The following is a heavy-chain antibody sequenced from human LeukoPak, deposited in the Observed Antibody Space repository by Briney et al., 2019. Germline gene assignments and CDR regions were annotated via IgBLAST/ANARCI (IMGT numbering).Heavy chain of an antibody. CDR2: IYYSGST. CDR1: GGSISSSSYY. D-gene: IGHD6-13*01. CDR3: ARVVAAAGTSDFDY. Sequence: SETLSLTCTVSGGSISSSSYYWGWIRQPPGKGLEWIGSIYYSGSTYYNPSLKSRVTISVDTSKNQFSLKLSSVTAAGTAVYYCARVVAAAGTSDFDYWGQGTLVTVSS. V-gene: IGHV4-39*01. J-gene: IGHJ4*02.